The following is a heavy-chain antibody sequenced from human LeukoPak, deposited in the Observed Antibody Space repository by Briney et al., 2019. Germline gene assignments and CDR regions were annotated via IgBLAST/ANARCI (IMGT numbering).Heavy chain of an antibody. D-gene: IGHD3-22*01. CDR2: IWYDGSNK. V-gene: IGHV3-33*01. CDR3: ARPPYDSSGYYYDQYYYYYMDV. CDR1: GFTFSSYG. Sequence: GGSLRLSCAASGFTFSSYGMHWVRQAPGKALEGVAVIWYDGSNKYYADSVKGRFTISRDNSKNTLYLQMNSLRAEDTAVYYCARPPYDSSGYYYDQYYYYYMDVWGKGTTVTVSS. J-gene: IGHJ6*03.